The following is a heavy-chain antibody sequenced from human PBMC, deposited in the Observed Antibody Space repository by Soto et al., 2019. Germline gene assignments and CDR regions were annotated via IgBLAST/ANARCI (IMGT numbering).Heavy chain of an antibody. V-gene: IGHV1-18*01. CDR2: ISAYNGNT. CDR1: GYTFTSYG. J-gene: IGHJ3*02. Sequence: QVPLVPSGAEVKKPGASVKVSCKASGYTFTSYGIRWVRQAPGQGLEWMGWISAYNGNTNYAPKLQGRVTMTTDTSTSTAYMELRSLRSDDTAVYYCARDQTPYYDFWSGYFCAFDIWGQGTMVTVSS. CDR3: ARDQTPYYDFWSGYFCAFDI. D-gene: IGHD3-3*01.